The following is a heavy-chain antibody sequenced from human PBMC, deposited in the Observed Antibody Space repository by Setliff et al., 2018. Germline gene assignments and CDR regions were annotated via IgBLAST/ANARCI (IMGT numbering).Heavy chain of an antibody. CDR1: GYTFTSYG. Sequence: ASVKVSCKASGYTFTSYGISWVRQAPGQGLEWMGWISAYNGNTNYAQKFQGRVTITADESTSTAYMELSSLRSEDTAVYYCARDSRGEEDTAFNWFDPWGQGTLVTVSS. D-gene: IGHD5-18*01. CDR2: ISAYNGNT. V-gene: IGHV1-18*01. J-gene: IGHJ5*02. CDR3: ARDSRGEEDTAFNWFDP.